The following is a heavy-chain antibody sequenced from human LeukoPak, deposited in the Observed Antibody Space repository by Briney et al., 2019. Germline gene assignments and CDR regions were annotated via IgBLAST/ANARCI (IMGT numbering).Heavy chain of an antibody. CDR2: IYSGGRT. CDR1: GFTVSSNY. V-gene: IGHV3-53*01. CDR3: ARDEWRGPYY. Sequence: QAGGSLRLSCAASGFTVSSNYMSWVRQAPGKGLEWVSVIYSGGRTYYADSVKGRFTISRDNSKNTVYLQMNSLRAEDTAVYYCARDEWRGPYYWGQGTLVTVSS. D-gene: IGHD3-3*01. J-gene: IGHJ4*02.